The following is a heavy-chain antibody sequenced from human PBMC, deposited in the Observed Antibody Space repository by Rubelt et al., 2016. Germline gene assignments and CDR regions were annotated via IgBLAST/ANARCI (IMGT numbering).Heavy chain of an antibody. Sequence: QVQLQQWGAGLSKPSETLSLTCAVYGGSFSGYYWSWIRQPPGKGLEWIGEINHSGSTNYNPSLKSRVTISVDTSKNQFSLKLSSVTAADTAVYYCARGRRGSSSWLGRDYYGMDVWGQGTTVTVSS. CDR1: GGSFSGYY. V-gene: IGHV4-34*01. CDR2: INHSGST. CDR3: ARGRRGSSSWLGRDYYGMDV. D-gene: IGHD6-13*01. J-gene: IGHJ6*02.